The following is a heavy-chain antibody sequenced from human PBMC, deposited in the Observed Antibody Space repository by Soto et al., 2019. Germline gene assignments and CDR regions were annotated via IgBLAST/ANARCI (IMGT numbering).Heavy chain of an antibody. J-gene: IGHJ6*02. V-gene: IGHV4-31*03. D-gene: IGHD3-10*01. Sequence: SETLSLTCTVSGGSISNRGYYWSWVRQHPGKGLEWIGYIYYSGSTHYNPSLKSRVTISVDTSKNQFSLKLSSVTAADTAVYYCARDSVRITMVRGVNYGMDVWGQGTTVTVSS. CDR2: IYYSGST. CDR3: ARDSVRITMVRGVNYGMDV. CDR1: GGSISNRGYY.